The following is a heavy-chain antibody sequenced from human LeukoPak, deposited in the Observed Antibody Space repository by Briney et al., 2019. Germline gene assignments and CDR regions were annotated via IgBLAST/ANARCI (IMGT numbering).Heavy chain of an antibody. D-gene: IGHD6-19*01. CDR1: GFTFSDFS. V-gene: IGHV3-48*04. Sequence: GGSLRLSCAASGFTFSDFSMNWVRQAPGKGLEWVSYISSSSNMIQYADSVKGRFTISRDNAKNSLYLQMNSLRAEDTAVYYCARVDSSGWYWGGDDAFDIWGQGTMVTVSS. CDR3: ARVDSSGWYWGGDDAFDI. J-gene: IGHJ3*02. CDR2: ISSSSNMI.